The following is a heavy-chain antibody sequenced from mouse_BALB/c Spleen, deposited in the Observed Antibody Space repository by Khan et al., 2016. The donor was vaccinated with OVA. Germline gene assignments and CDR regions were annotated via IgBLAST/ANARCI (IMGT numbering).Heavy chain of an antibody. Sequence: QVQLQQSGPELVKPGASLKVSCKASGYTFTDYVIGWVRQRSRQGLEWIGDIFPGSGVPYYNEKFKDRATLTADKASNTAYMQLNSLTYEDSAVYFCARGWYSVFAYWCQGTLVTVSA. V-gene: IGHV1-77*01. J-gene: IGHJ3*01. D-gene: IGHD1-1*02. CDR3: ARGWYSVFAY. CDR2: IFPGSGVP. CDR1: GYTFTDYV.